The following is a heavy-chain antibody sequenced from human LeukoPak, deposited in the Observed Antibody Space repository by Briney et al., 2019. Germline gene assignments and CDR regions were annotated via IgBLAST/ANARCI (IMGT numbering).Heavy chain of an antibody. Sequence: SVKVSCKASGGTFSSYAISWVRQAPGQGLEWMGGIIPIFGTANYAQKFQGRVTITTDESTSTAYMELSSQISEDTAVYYCARDLGRVVRGISDYYYYMDVWGKGTTVTVSS. J-gene: IGHJ6*03. D-gene: IGHD3-10*01. CDR3: ARDLGRVVRGISDYYYYMDV. CDR2: IIPIFGTA. CDR1: GGTFSSYA. V-gene: IGHV1-69*05.